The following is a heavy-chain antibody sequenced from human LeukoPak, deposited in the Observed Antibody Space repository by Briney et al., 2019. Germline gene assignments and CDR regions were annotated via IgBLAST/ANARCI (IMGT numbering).Heavy chain of an antibody. CDR1: GFSFSSYS. CDR3: ARHRPRDAAMGAFDI. Sequence: GSLRLSCAASGFSFSSYSMNWVRQAPGKGLEWIGSIYYSGSTYYNPSLKSRVTISVDTSKNQFSLKLSSVTAADTAVYYCARHRPRDAAMGAFDIWGQGTMVTVSS. CDR2: IYYSGST. V-gene: IGHV4-39*01. J-gene: IGHJ3*02. D-gene: IGHD5-24*01.